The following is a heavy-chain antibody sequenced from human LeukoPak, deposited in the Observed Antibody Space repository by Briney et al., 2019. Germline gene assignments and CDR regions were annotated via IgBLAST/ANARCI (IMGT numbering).Heavy chain of an antibody. CDR1: GFSFSSYG. CDR3: AKSSRYGTGWYGRIDY. Sequence: PGGSLRLSCTASGFSFSSYGMSWVRQAPGKGLEWVSAISDRGDNKQYTDSVKGRLTISRDNSKNTLYLQMNSLRADDTAVYYCAKSSRYGTGWYGRIDYWGQGTLVTVS. V-gene: IGHV3-23*01. CDR2: ISDRGDNK. D-gene: IGHD6-19*01. J-gene: IGHJ4*02.